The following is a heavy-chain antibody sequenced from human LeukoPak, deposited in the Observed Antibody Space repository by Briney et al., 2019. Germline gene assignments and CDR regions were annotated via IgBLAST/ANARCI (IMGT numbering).Heavy chain of an antibody. D-gene: IGHD3-10*01. CDR2: VSPPGGGT. CDR1: GFTFSNHG. V-gene: IGHV3-23*01. J-gene: IGHJ4*02. Sequence: GGSLRLSCAASGFTFSNHGMNWVRQAPGKGLEWLSGVSPPGGGTYYADSVKGRFTISRDDSKNTLYLQMNSLRAEDTAVYYCAKLTYGSGTYGAFDYWGQGTLVTVST. CDR3: AKLTYGSGTYGAFDY.